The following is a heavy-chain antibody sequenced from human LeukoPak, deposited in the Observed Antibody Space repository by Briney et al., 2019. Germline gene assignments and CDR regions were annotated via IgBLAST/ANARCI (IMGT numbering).Heavy chain of an antibody. CDR2: IYYSGST. CDR3: ARGRDCSSTSCYTGVWFDP. CDR1: GGSISSYY. V-gene: IGHV4-59*01. Sequence: SETLSLTCTVSGGSISSYYWSWIRQPPGKGLEWIGYIYYSGSTNYNPSLKSRVTISVDTSKNQFSLKLSSVTAAGTAVYHCARGRDCSSTSCYTGVWFDPWGQGTLVTVSS. J-gene: IGHJ5*02. D-gene: IGHD2-2*02.